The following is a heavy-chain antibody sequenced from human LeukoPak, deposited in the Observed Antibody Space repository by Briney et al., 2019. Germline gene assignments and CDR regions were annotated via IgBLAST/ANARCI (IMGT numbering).Heavy chain of an antibody. Sequence: GGSLRLSCAASGFTVSSNYMSWVRQAPGKGLEWVSVIYSGGSTYYADSVKGRFTISRDNSKNTLYLQMNSLRAEDTAVYYCARDGLRHYYDSSGYHGWFDPWGQGTLVTVSS. CDR2: IYSGGST. CDR1: GFTVSSNY. CDR3: ARDGLRHYYDSSGYHGWFDP. D-gene: IGHD3-22*01. J-gene: IGHJ5*02. V-gene: IGHV3-66*01.